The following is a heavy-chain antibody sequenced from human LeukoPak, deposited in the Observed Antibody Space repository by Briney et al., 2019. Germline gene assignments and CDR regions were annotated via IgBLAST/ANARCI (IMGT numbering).Heavy chain of an antibody. CDR2: IYYSGST. CDR1: GGSISSYY. V-gene: IGHV4-39*01. J-gene: IGHJ6*03. Sequence: PSETLSLTCTVSGGSISSYYWGWIRQPPGKGLEWIGSIYYSGSTYYDPSLKSRVTISVDTSKNQFSLKLSSVTAADTAVYYCARHVGGGSYSDYMDVWGKGTTVTVSS. CDR3: ARHVGGGSYSDYMDV. D-gene: IGHD3-16*01.